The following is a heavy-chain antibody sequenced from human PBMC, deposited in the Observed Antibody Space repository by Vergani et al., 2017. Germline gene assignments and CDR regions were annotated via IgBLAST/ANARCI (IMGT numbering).Heavy chain of an antibody. CDR2: IIPIFGTA. Sequence: QVQLVQSGAEVKKPGSSVKVSCKASGGTFSSYAISWVRQAPGQGLEWMGGIIPIFGTANYAQKFQGRVTITADESTSTAYMELSSLRSEDTAVYYCARSLSDYYDSSGPAPYYYIDVWGKGTTVTVSS. J-gene: IGHJ6*03. CDR1: GGTFSSYA. V-gene: IGHV1-69*01. CDR3: ARSLSDYYDSSGPAPYYYIDV. D-gene: IGHD3-22*01.